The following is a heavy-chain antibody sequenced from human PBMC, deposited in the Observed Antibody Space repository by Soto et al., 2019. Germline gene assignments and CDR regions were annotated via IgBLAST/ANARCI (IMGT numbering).Heavy chain of an antibody. CDR1: GFTFSGYW. D-gene: IGHD3-10*01. CDR3: ARDPSYYYGSGSYYNPDDAFDI. J-gene: IGHJ3*02. CDR2: INQDGSEK. Sequence: PGGSLRLSCGASGFTFSGYWMTWVRQAPGKGLEWVANINQDGSEKYYVDSVKGRFTISRDNAKNSLYLQMNSLRAEDTAVYYCARDPSYYYGSGSYYNPDDAFDIWGQGTMVTVSS. V-gene: IGHV3-7*01.